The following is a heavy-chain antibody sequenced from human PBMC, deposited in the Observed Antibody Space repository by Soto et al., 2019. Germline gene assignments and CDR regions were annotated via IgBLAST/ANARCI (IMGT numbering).Heavy chain of an antibody. Sequence: QVQLQESGPGLVKPSQTLSLTCTVSGGSISSGGYYWSWIRQHPGKGLEWIGYIYYSGSTYYNPSLKSRVTISVDTSKNQFSLKLSSVTAADTAVYYCARKAYCGGDCQDWYFDLWGRGTLVTVSS. V-gene: IGHV4-31*03. D-gene: IGHD2-21*02. CDR3: ARKAYCGGDCQDWYFDL. CDR2: IYYSGST. CDR1: GGSISSGGYY. J-gene: IGHJ2*01.